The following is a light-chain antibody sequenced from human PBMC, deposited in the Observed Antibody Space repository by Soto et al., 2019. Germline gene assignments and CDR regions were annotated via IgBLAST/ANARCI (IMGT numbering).Light chain of an antibody. J-gene: IGLJ1*01. CDR1: SSDVGGYNF. CDR3: SSYSTTNTLV. CDR2: VVN. V-gene: IGLV2-14*01. Sequence: QSALTQPASVSGSPGQSITISCTGTSSDVGGYNFVSWYQQHPGKAPKLILYVVNNRPSGVSNRFSGSKSGNTASLIISGLQADDEAEYFCSSYSTTNTLVFGSGTKVTVL.